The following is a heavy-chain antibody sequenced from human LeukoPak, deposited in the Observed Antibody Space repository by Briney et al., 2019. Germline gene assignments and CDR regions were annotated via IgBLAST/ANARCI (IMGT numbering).Heavy chain of an antibody. V-gene: IGHV1-24*01. Sequence: GASVKVPCKVSGYTLTELSMHWVRQAPGKGLEWMGGFDPEDGETIYAQKFQGRVTMTEDTSTDTAYMELSSLRSEDTAVYYCATDSGSYGPAFDIWGQGTMVTVSS. CDR2: FDPEDGET. J-gene: IGHJ3*02. CDR1: GYTLTELS. D-gene: IGHD1-26*01. CDR3: ATDSGSYGPAFDI.